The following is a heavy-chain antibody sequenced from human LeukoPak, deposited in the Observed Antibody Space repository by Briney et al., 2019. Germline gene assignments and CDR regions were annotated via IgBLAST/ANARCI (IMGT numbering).Heavy chain of an antibody. D-gene: IGHD2-2*01. Sequence: ASVKVSYKPSGGTFSSYAISWVRQAPGQALEGIGWISAYNGNTNYANKLQGRVTMTSDTTTSTAYMELRSLRSDETAVYYCARDPGYYCSSTSCWPMDYWGQGTLVTVSS. CDR2: ISAYNGNT. J-gene: IGHJ4*02. CDR3: ARDPGYYCSSTSCWPMDY. V-gene: IGHV1-18*01. CDR1: GGTFSSYA.